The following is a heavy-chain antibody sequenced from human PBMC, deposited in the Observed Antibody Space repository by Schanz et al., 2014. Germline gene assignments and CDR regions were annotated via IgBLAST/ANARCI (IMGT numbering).Heavy chain of an antibody. J-gene: IGHJ2*01. D-gene: IGHD1-1*01. CDR1: GGSIRSGTYY. Sequence: QVQLQESGPGLVKPSQTLSLTCTVSGGSIRSGTYYWSWIRQPAGKALEWVGRVFPNGITNYNPSLKRRCPIPLDTSKNQFSLTLTSLTAADTAGYYCARDTTWRLDLWGRGTLVTGSS. CDR2: VFPNGIT. CDR3: ARDTTWRLDL. V-gene: IGHV4-61*02.